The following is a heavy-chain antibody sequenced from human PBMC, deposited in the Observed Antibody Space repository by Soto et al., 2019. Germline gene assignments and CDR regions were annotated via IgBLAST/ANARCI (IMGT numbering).Heavy chain of an antibody. D-gene: IGHD3-22*01. J-gene: IGHJ4*02. CDR2: IVVGSGNT. CDR1: GFTFTSSA. CDR3: AAVPAPENYYDSSGYHEYFDY. V-gene: IGHV1-58*01. Sequence: GASVKVSCKASGFTFTSSAVQWVRQARGQRLEWIGWIVVGSGNTNYAQKFQERVTITRDMSTSTAYMELSSLRSEDTAVYYCAAVPAPENYYDSSGYHEYFDYWGQGTLVTVSS.